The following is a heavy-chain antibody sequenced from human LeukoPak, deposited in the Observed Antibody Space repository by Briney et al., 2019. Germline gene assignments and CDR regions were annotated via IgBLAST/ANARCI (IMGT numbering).Heavy chain of an antibody. V-gene: IGHV1-2*02. Sequence: ASVKVSCKASGYTFTGYYMHWVRQAPGQGLEWMGWINPNSGGTNYAQKFQGRVTMTRDTSISTAYMELSRLRSDDTAVYYCARDRHYYGSGSYYNLYYFDYWGQGTLVTVSS. CDR2: INPNSGGT. J-gene: IGHJ4*02. CDR1: GYTFTGYY. CDR3: ARDRHYYGSGSYYNLYYFDY. D-gene: IGHD3-10*01.